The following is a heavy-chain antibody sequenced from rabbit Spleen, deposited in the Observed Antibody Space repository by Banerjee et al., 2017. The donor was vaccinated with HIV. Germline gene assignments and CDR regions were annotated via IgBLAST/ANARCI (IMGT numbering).Heavy chain of an antibody. V-gene: IGHV1S45*01. D-gene: IGHD3-1*01. CDR1: GFSFSDRDV. CDR3: ARWGPGNGVVTNAFSL. CDR2: INTATGTT. Sequence: QEQLVESGGGLVQPGGSLELSCKASGFSFSDRDVMCWVRQAPGKGLEWIACINTATGTTWYASWVDGRFSISKTSSTTVTLQMTSLTVADTATYFCARWGPGNGVVTNAFSLWGPGTLVTVS. J-gene: IGHJ4*01.